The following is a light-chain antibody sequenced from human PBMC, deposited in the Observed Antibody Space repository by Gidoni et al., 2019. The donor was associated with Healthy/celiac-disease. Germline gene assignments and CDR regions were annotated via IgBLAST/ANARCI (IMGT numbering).Light chain of an antibody. CDR1: QDLSNF. V-gene: IGKV1-33*01. Sequence: DFQMTHSPSSLSASVGHCVTITCQASQDLSNFLNWYQQKPGKAPKLLIYDASNLETGVPSRLSGSGSGTDFTFTISSLQPEDIATYSCQQYDNVTPSYTFXQXTKLEIK. CDR3: QQYDNVTPSYT. CDR2: DAS. J-gene: IGKJ2*01.